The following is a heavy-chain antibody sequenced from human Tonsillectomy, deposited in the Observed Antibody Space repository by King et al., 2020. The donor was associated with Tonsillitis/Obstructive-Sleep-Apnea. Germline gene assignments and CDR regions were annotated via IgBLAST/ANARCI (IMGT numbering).Heavy chain of an antibody. D-gene: IGHD2-8*01. CDR1: GGSISSYY. CDR2: IDYSGST. J-gene: IGHJ3*02. Sequence: QLQESGPGLVKPSETLSLTCTVSGGSISSYYWSWIRQPPGKGLEWIGYIDYSGSTNYNPSLKSRVTISVDTSKKQFSLRLNSVTAADTAVYYCAREGAVMNAFDIWGQGTMVTVSS. CDR3: AREGAVMNAFDI. V-gene: IGHV4-59*01.